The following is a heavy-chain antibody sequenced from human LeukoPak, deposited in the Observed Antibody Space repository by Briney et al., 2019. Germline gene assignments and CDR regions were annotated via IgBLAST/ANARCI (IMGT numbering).Heavy chain of an antibody. CDR1: GYTFTSYY. V-gene: IGHV1-46*01. CDR2: INPSGGST. Sequence: ASVKVSCKASGYTFTSYYMHWVRQAPGQGLEWMGIINPSGGSTSYAQKFQGRVTMTRDTSTSKVYMELSSLRSEDTAVYYCARDVGYYDSSGYYHKIDYWGQGTLVTVSS. CDR3: ARDVGYYDSSGYYHKIDY. D-gene: IGHD3-22*01. J-gene: IGHJ4*02.